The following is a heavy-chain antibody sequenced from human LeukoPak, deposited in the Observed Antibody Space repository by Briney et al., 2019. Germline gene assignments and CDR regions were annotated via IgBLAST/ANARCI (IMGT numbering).Heavy chain of an antibody. V-gene: IGHV3-30*03. CDR3: ARPLRYLDSELDY. J-gene: IGHJ4*02. D-gene: IGHD3-9*01. CDR1: GFTFSSYG. Sequence: GGSLRLSCAASGFTFSSYGMHWVRQAPGKGLEWVAVILYDGSNKYYADSVKGRFTISRDNSKNTLYLQMNSLRPEDTAVYYCARPLRYLDSELDYWGQGTLVSVSS. CDR2: ILYDGSNK.